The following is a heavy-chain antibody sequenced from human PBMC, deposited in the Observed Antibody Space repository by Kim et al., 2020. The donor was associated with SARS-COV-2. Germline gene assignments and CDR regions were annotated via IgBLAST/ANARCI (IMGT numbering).Heavy chain of an antibody. Sequence: GGSLILSCAASGFTFGDYAMHWVRQAPGKGLEWVSGISWNSGSIGYADSVKGRFTISRDNAKNSLYLQMNSLRAEDTALYYCAKDTRFLEWLFEDWGQGTLVTVSS. J-gene: IGHJ4*02. D-gene: IGHD3-3*01. V-gene: IGHV3-9*01. CDR1: GFTFGDYA. CDR3: AKDTRFLEWLFED. CDR2: ISWNSGSI.